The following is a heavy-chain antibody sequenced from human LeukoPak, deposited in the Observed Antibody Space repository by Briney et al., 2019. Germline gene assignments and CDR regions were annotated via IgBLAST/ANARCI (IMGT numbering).Heavy chain of an antibody. D-gene: IGHD3-10*01. CDR2: IYYSGST. Sequence: SETLSLTCTVSGCSFSSGSYYWSWIRQPPGRGLEWIGYIYYSGSTNYNPSLKSRVTISVDTSKNQFSLKLSSVTAADTAVYYCARGVRVRGVPGLWGDYWGQGTLVTVSS. CDR1: GCSFSSGSYY. V-gene: IGHV4-61*01. J-gene: IGHJ4*02. CDR3: ARGVRVRGVPGLWGDY.